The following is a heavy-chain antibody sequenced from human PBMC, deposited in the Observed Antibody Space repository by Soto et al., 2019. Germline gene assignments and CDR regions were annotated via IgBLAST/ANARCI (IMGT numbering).Heavy chain of an antibody. J-gene: IGHJ4*02. CDR2: IKSKTDGGTT. CDR3: ATVRWGGTTALHY. Sequence: EQLAESGGGLVKPGGSPRLSCATSGFSFNYAWLSWVRQAPGKGLEWVGRIKSKTDGGTTDYAAPVKGRFIISRDDSKNTLYLQMNSLKTEDTAVYYCATVRWGGTTALHYWGQGSLVTVSS. D-gene: IGHD4-4*01. CDR1: GFSFNYAW. V-gene: IGHV3-15*01.